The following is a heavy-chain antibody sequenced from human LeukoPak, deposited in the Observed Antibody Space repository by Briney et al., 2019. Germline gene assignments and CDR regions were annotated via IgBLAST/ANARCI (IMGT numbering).Heavy chain of an antibody. CDR1: GDSVSSDTTA. Sequence: SQTLSLTCAISGDSVSSDTTAWNWIRQSPSRRLEWLGSAYYTSKWITNYAVSVRSRITVNPNTSNNQFSLQLNSVTPEDTAVYYCAKGYWAHGMNVWGPGTTVTVSS. CDR3: AKGYWAHGMNV. V-gene: IGHV6-1*01. D-gene: IGHD6-13*01. J-gene: IGHJ6*02. CDR2: AYYTSKWIT.